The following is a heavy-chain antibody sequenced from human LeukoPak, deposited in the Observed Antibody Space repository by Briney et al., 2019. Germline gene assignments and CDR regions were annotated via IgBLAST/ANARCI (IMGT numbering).Heavy chain of an antibody. CDR3: ARDGYSYGIDAFDI. Sequence: SETLSLTCSVSGDSINNYYWNWIRQPPGKGLEWIGYIYYSGSTRYNPSLQSRVTMSIGTSKTQFSLKLSSVTAADTAVYYCARDGYSYGIDAFDIWGQGTMVTVSS. CDR2: IYYSGST. J-gene: IGHJ3*02. D-gene: IGHD5-18*01. V-gene: IGHV4-59*12. CDR1: GDSINNYY.